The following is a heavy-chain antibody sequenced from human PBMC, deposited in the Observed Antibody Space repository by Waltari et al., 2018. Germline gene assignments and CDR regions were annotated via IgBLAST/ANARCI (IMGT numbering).Heavy chain of an antibody. V-gene: IGHV3-49*04. D-gene: IGHD4-4*01. J-gene: IGHJ4*02. CDR2: SRSKAYGGTT. CDR3: TGGMTTVTLYYFDY. CDR1: GFTFGDYG. Sequence: EVQLVESGGGLVQPGRSLRLSCTASGFTFGDYGVSWVRQAPGKGREWLGFSRSKAYGGTTEYAASVKGRFTISRDESKSIAYLQMNSLKTEDTAVYYCTGGMTTVTLYYFDYWGQGTLVTVSS.